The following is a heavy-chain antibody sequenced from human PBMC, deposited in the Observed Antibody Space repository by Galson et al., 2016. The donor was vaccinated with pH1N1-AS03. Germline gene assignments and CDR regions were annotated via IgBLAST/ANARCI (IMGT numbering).Heavy chain of an antibody. CDR1: GYTFTTYA. CDR3: AREGHQLVPIDY. CDR2: INVGNGNT. D-gene: IGHD2-2*01. V-gene: IGHV1-3*01. J-gene: IGHJ4*02. Sequence: SVKVSCKASGYTFTTYAIHWVRQAPGQSLEWMGRINVGNGNTKYSQNFQGRVTITRDTSASTAYMELSSLRSEDTAVYYCAREGHQLVPIDYWGQGTLVTVSS.